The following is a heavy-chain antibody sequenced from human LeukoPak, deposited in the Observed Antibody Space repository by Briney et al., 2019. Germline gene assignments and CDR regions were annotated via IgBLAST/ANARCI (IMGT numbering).Heavy chain of an antibody. Sequence: PSETLSLTCAVYGGSFSGYYWSGIRQPPRKGLEWIGEINHSGSTNYNPSLKSRVTISVDTSKNQCSLKLSSVTAADTAVYYCARGRPGPGIAVATRLDYWGQGTLVTVSS. CDR1: GGSFSGYY. V-gene: IGHV4-34*01. D-gene: IGHD6-19*01. J-gene: IGHJ4*02. CDR3: ARGRPGPGIAVATRLDY. CDR2: INHSGST.